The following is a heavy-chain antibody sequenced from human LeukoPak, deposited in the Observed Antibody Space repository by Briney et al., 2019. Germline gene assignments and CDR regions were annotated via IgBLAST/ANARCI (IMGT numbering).Heavy chain of an antibody. V-gene: IGHV4-34*01. CDR2: INHSGSI. J-gene: IGHJ5*02. Sequence: PSETLSLTCAVYGGSFSGYYWSWIRQPPGKGLEWIGEINHSGSINYNPSLKSRVTISVDTSKNQFSLKLSSVTAADAAVYYCARRERGYYYDSKNWFDPWGQGTLVTVSS. CDR1: GGSFSGYY. CDR3: ARRERGYYYDSKNWFDP. D-gene: IGHD3-22*01.